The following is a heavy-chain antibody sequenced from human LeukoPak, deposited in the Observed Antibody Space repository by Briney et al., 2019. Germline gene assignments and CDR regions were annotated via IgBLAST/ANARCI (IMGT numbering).Heavy chain of an antibody. J-gene: IGHJ4*02. CDR3: ARAQTAAGLRFDY. CDR2: IYSGGST. V-gene: IGHV3-53*01. D-gene: IGHD6-13*01. CDR1: GFTFSSNY. Sequence: GGSLRLSCAASGFTFSSNYMSWVRQAPGKGLEWVSVIYSGGSTYYADSVKGRFTISRDNSKNTLYLQMNSLRAEDTAVYYCARAQTAAGLRFDYWGQGTLVTVSS.